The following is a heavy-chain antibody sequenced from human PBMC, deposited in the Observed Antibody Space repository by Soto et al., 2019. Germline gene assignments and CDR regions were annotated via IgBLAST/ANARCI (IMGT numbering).Heavy chain of an antibody. CDR1: NGATTRTS. V-gene: IGHV4-59*12. Sequence: AEPLSDTRTGTNGATTRTSCIRTRHPQEKGLEWIGYIYYSGSTNYNPSLKSRVTISVDTSKNQFSLKLSSVTAADTAVYYCARYSHRVRAPLRAPYYYGIDVWGQGTTVT. D-gene: IGHD3-10*01. J-gene: IGHJ6*02. CDR2: IYYSGST. CDR3: ARYSHRVRAPLRAPYYYGIDV.